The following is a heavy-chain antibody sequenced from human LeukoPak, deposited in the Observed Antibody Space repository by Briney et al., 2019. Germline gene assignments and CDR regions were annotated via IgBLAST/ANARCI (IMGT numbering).Heavy chain of an antibody. CDR3: ARQKYGDYERFDP. J-gene: IGHJ5*02. V-gene: IGHV4-59*08. Sequence: SETLSLTCTVSGGSISSYYWSWIRQPPGKGLEWIGYIYYSGSTNYNPSLKSRVTISVDTSKNQFSLKLSSVTAADTAVYYCARQKYGDYERFDPWGQGTLVTVSS. CDR2: IYYSGST. CDR1: GGSISSYY. D-gene: IGHD4-17*01.